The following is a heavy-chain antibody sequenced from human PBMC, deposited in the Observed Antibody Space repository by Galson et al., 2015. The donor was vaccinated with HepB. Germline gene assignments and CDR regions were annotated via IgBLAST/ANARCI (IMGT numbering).Heavy chain of an antibody. CDR2: ISDDGSNK. V-gene: IGHV3-30-3*01. CDR1: GFTFSSYA. J-gene: IGHJ4*02. CDR3: AREGVRGRAYCGGDCYSRDFDS. Sequence: SLRLSCAVSGFTFSSYAMHWVRQAPGKGLEWVAVISDDGSNKYYADSVKGRFTISRDNSKNTLYLQMISLRAEDTALYYCAREGVRGRAYCGGDCYSRDFDSWGQGTLVTVSS. D-gene: IGHD2-21*01.